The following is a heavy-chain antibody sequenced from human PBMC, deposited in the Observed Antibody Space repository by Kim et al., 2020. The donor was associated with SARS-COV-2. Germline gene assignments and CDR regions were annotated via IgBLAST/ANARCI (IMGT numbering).Heavy chain of an antibody. J-gene: IGHJ4*02. CDR2: IIPILGIA. D-gene: IGHD1-7*01. Sequence: SVKVSCKASGGTFSSYAISWVRQAPGQGLEWMGRIIPILGIANYAQKFQGRVTITADKSTSTAYMELSSLRSEDTAVYYCARDREPNWNYVSPDYWGQGTLVTVSS. CDR1: GGTFSSYA. CDR3: ARDREPNWNYVSPDY. V-gene: IGHV1-69*04.